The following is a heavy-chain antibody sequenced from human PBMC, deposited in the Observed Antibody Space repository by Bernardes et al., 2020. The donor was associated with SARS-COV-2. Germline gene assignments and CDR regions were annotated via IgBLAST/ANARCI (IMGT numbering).Heavy chain of an antibody. D-gene: IGHD2-8*01. V-gene: IGHV3-74*01. J-gene: IGHJ5*02. CDR3: ARDLGYCNNGVCSP. Sequence: GWSLRLSCVVSGFTFSNSWMHWVRQAPGKGLVWVSRINGDATSTNYADSVKGRFAISRDNAKNTLYLQMNSLRVEDTAVYYCARDLGYCNNGVCSPWGQGTLVTVSS. CDR1: GFTFSNSW. CDR2: INGDATST.